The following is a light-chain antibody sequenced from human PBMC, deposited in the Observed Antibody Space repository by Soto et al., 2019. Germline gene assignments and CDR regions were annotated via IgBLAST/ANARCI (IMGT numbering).Light chain of an antibody. J-gene: IGKJ3*01. Sequence: AIQLTQSPSSLSASVGDRVTITCRASQGISSALAWYQQKPGKAPKLLIYDASILESGVPSRFSGSGSGTDFTLTISSLQPEDFATYYCQQFNNYPFGPGTKVDIK. CDR1: QGISSA. V-gene: IGKV1D-13*01. CDR2: DAS. CDR3: QQFNNYP.